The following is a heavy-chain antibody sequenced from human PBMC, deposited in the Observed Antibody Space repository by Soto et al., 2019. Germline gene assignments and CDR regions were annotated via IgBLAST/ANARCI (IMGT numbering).Heavy chain of an antibody. D-gene: IGHD3-3*01. Sequence: PSETLSLTCNVSGGSIYTYYWNWIRQSPGKGLEWIGYISDGGSTSYNPSLKSRVSISMDTSKNQFSLNLDSVTAADTAVYFCARDFAYFDSWGQGTLVTVSS. CDR2: ISDGGST. J-gene: IGHJ4*02. V-gene: IGHV4-59*01. CDR1: GGSIYTYY. CDR3: ARDFAYFDS.